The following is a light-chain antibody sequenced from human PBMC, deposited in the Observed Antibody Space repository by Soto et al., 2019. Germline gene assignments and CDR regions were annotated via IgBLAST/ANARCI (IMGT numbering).Light chain of an antibody. V-gene: IGKV3-20*01. CDR2: DLS. CDR3: QQYGNSPMT. Sequence: VMTPSPATLSVSPGDRATLSCRASQSLRSSLAWYQQKPGQAPRLLISDLSSRDTGIPDRFSGSGSGTDFTLTISRLEPEDFALYYCQQYGNSPMTFGQGTRLEI. J-gene: IGKJ5*01. CDR1: QSLRSS.